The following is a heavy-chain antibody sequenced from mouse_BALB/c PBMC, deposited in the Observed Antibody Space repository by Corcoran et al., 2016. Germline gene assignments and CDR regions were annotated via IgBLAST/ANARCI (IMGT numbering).Heavy chain of an antibody. D-gene: IGHD1-1*01. V-gene: IGHV1-84*02. CDR3: ARNYYGPFAY. CDR1: GYTFTDYY. J-gene: IGHJ3*01. CDR2: IYPGSGNT. Sequence: QIQLQQSGPELVKPGASVKISCKASGYTFTDYYINWVKQKPGQGLEWIGWIYPGSGNTKYNEKFKGKATLTVDTSSSTSYIQLSSLTSEDTAVYFCARNYYGPFAYWGQGTLVTVSA.